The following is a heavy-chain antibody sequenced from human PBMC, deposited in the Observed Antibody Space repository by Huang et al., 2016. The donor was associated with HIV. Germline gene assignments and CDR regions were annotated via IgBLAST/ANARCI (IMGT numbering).Heavy chain of an antibody. Sequence: QVQLVESGGGLVKPGGSLRLSCAAYGFSFSDYYMGWIHKAPGKVRVWVSWISISGSTIYYADSVKGRFTISRDNAKNSLYLQMNNLRAEDTAVYYCARERMVGSTGIFDYWGQGTLVTVSS. D-gene: IGHD1-26*01. CDR1: GFSFSDYY. J-gene: IGHJ4*02. V-gene: IGHV3-11*01. CDR3: ARERMVGSTGIFDY. CDR2: ISISGSTI.